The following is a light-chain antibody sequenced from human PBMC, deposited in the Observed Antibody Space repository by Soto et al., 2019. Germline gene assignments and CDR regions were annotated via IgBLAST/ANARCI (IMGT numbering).Light chain of an antibody. CDR1: QSVNVY. Sequence: ETVLTQSPATLSLSPGERATLSFRASQSVNVYLAWYQQKPGQAPRLLIYDAFHRATGIPARFSGSGSGTDFTLTISSLEPEDFAVYYCQQRSKWPLTFGQGTKVDIK. V-gene: IGKV3-11*01. CDR2: DAF. CDR3: QQRSKWPLT. J-gene: IGKJ1*01.